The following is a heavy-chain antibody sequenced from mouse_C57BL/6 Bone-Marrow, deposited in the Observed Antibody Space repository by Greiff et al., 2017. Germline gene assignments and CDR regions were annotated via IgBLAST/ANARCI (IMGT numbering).Heavy chain of an antibody. CDR2: IDPSDSYP. Sequence: QVQLQQPGAELVMPGASVKLSCKASGYTFTSSWMHWVKQRPGQGLEWIGEIDPSDSYPNSNQKFKGKSTLTVDKSSSTAYMQLSSLTSEDSAVYYCARWRWLPLDDWGQGTTLTVSS. V-gene: IGHV1-69*01. D-gene: IGHD2-2*01. J-gene: IGHJ2*01. CDR3: ARWRWLPLDD. CDR1: GYTFTSSW.